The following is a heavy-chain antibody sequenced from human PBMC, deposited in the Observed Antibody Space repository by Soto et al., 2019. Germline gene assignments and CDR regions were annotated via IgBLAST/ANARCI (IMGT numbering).Heavy chain of an antibody. D-gene: IGHD2-2*01. CDR2: IYYTGST. J-gene: IGHJ6*03. CDR1: GASVSSSRYY. Sequence: PSETLSLTCSVSGASVSSSRYYWDWIRQPPGKGLEWIGNIYYTGSTYYNPSVKSRVTISVDTSKNQFSLKLSSVTAADTAVYYCARGLSIVVVLAAMPEDYYYYMDVRGQRTTVTVSS. V-gene: IGHV4-39*01. CDR3: ARGLSIVVVLAAMPEDYYYYMDV.